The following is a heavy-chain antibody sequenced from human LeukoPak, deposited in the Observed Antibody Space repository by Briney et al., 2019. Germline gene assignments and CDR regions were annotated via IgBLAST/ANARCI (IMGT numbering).Heavy chain of an antibody. V-gene: IGHV1-46*01. CDR2: INPSGGST. CDR3: ARGPGSEVVAATPGYYFDY. Sequence: GASVKVSCKASGYTFTSYYMHWVRQAPGQGLEWMGIINPSGGSTSYAQKFQGRVTMTRDTSTSTVYMELSSLGSEDTAVYYCARGPGSEVVAATPGYYFDYWGQGTLVTVSS. J-gene: IGHJ4*02. D-gene: IGHD2-15*01. CDR1: GYTFTSYY.